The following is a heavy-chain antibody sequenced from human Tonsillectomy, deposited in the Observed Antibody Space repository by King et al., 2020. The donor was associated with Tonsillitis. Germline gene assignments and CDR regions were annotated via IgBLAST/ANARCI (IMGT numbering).Heavy chain of an antibody. CDR3: ARDRGEMATLDY. CDR1: GFSFSSYG. J-gene: IGHJ4*02. V-gene: IGHV3-33*01. D-gene: IGHD5-24*01. Sequence: VQLVESGGGVVQPGRSLRLSCAASGFSFSSYGMHWVRQAPGKGLEWVAVIWSDGSNKYYADSVKGRFTISSDNSKNTLYLQMNSLRAEDTAVYYCARDRGEMATLDYWGQGTLVTVSS. CDR2: IWSDGSNK.